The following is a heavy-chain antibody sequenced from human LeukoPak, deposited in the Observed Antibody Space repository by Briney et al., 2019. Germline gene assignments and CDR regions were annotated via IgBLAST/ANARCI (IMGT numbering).Heavy chain of an antibody. V-gene: IGHV4-61*02. D-gene: IGHD2-15*01. J-gene: IGHJ4*02. CDR2: IYTSGST. CDR1: GGSMSGSSYY. CDR3: ARVFCSGGNCYHFDY. Sequence: SQTLSLTCTVSGGSMSGSSYYWSWIRQPAGKGLEWIGRIYTSGSTTYNPSLKSRVTISLDTSKNQFSLKLSSVTAADTAVYYCARVFCSGGNCYHFDYWGQGTLVTVSS.